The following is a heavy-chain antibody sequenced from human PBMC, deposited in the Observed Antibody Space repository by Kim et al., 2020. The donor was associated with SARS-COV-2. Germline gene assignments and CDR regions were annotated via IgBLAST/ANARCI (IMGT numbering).Heavy chain of an antibody. J-gene: IGHJ3*02. CDR1: GFTFSDYY. Sequence: GGSLRLSCAASGFTFSDYYISWIRQAPGKGLEWVSYISSSGSTKNYVDSVKGRFTISRDNAKNSLYLQMNSLRAEDTAVYYCARDGQGNAFDTWGQGTMVTVSS. CDR3: ARDGQGNAFDT. D-gene: IGHD3-10*01. CDR2: ISSSGSTK. V-gene: IGHV3-11*01.